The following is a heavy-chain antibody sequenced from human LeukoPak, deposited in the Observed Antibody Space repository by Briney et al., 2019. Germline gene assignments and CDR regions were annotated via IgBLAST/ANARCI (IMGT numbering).Heavy chain of an antibody. CDR2: ISYDGSNK. D-gene: IGHD4-23*01. J-gene: IGHJ6*02. Sequence: GGSLRLSCAASGFTFSSYAMHWVRQAPGKGLEWVSVISYDGSNKYYADSVKGRFTISRDNSKNTLYLQMNSLRAEDTAVYYCARDKTSYGGDYYYYGMDVWGQGTTVTVSS. V-gene: IGHV3-30-3*01. CDR1: GFTFSSYA. CDR3: ARDKTSYGGDYYYYGMDV.